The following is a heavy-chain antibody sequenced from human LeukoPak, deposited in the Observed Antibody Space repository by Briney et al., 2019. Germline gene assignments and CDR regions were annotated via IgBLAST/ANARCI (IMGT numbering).Heavy chain of an antibody. CDR1: GLTFSSYT. V-gene: IGHV3-23*01. J-gene: IGHJ4*02. D-gene: IGHD3-22*01. Sequence: NPGGSLRLSCAASGLTFSSYTMSWVRQAPGKGLEWVSAVSGSGGSTYYADSVKGRFTISRDNSKNTLYLQMNSLRAEDTAVYYCAKSPIGYYDSSGYYYDPMIFDYWGQGTLVTVSS. CDR3: AKSPIGYYDSSGYYYDPMIFDY. CDR2: VSGSGGST.